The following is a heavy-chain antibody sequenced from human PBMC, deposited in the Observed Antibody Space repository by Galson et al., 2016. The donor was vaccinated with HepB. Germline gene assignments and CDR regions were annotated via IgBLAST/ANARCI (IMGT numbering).Heavy chain of an antibody. CDR2: ISWNSDSI. J-gene: IGHJ3*02. Sequence: SLRLSCAVSGFTFDDYAMHWARQAPGKGLEWVSGISWNSDSIDYADSVKGRFTISRDNAKKSLYLQMNSLRPEDTALYYCAKNIHGYCSSCESFDMWGQGTMVTVSS. CDR1: GFTFDDYA. D-gene: IGHD2-2*01. CDR3: AKNIHGYCSSCESFDM. V-gene: IGHV3-9*01.